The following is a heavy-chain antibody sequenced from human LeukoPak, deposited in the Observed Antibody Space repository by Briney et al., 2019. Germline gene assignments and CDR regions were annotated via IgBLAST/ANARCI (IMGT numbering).Heavy chain of an antibody. Sequence: SQTLSLTCAVSGYSISSGYYWGWIRQPPGKGLEWIGSVYHSGSTFYNPSLKSRVTISADTSKNQFSLTLTSVTAADTAVYYCARPQGATAMVAFHIWGQGTMVTVSS. V-gene: IGHV4-38-2*01. J-gene: IGHJ3*02. CDR1: GYSISSGYY. D-gene: IGHD2-2*01. CDR2: VYHSGST. CDR3: ARPQGATAMVAFHI.